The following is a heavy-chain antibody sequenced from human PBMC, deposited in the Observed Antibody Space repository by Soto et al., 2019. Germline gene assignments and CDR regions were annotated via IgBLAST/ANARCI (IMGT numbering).Heavy chain of an antibody. Sequence: QVQLVQSGAEVKKPGSSVKVSCKASGGTFSSYAISWVRQAPGQGLEWMGGIIPIFGTANYAQKFQGRVTITADESTSTDYMELSSLRSEDTAVYYCARDAGIAAGEWSWFDPWGQGTLVTVSS. V-gene: IGHV1-69*01. CDR2: IIPIFGTA. J-gene: IGHJ5*02. CDR1: GGTFSSYA. CDR3: ARDAGIAAGEWSWFDP. D-gene: IGHD6-13*01.